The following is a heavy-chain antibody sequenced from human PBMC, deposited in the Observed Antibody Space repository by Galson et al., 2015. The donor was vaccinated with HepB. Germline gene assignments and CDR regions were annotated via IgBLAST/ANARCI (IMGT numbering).Heavy chain of an antibody. CDR3: ARSPLRFLDWLPYYDYYYMDV. CDR2: MNTNTGEP. D-gene: IGHD3-3*01. V-gene: IGHV7-4-1*02. CDR1: GYTFTDYV. J-gene: IGHJ6*03. Sequence: SVKVSCKASGYTFTDYVVNWVRQAPGQGLEWMGWMNTNTGEPTYAPGFAGRFVFSLDTSVTTAYLQISSLETDDTAVYYCARSPLRFLDWLPYYDYYYMDVWGEGTTVTVS.